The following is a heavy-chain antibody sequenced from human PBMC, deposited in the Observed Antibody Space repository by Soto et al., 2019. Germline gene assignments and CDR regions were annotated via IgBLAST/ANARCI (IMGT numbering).Heavy chain of an antibody. CDR1: GFTFSHAW. V-gene: IGHV3-15*07. CDR3: TASYRDYVGSAFDI. CDR2: IKSKTDGGTI. D-gene: IGHD4-17*01. J-gene: IGHJ3*02. Sequence: QLVVSGGGLVKPGGSLRLSCAASGFTFSHAWMNWVRQAPGKGREWVGRIKSKTDGGTIDYAAPVKGRFTISRDDSENTLYLQMNSLKTENTAVYYCTASYRDYVGSAFDIWGQGTMVTVSS.